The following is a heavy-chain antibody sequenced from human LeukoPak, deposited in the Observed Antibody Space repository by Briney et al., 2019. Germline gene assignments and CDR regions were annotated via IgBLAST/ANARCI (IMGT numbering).Heavy chain of an antibody. D-gene: IGHD3-22*01. CDR2: IRSKTNNYAT. J-gene: IGHJ4*02. CDR3: TRQDYCDSSNYYPFDY. CDR1: GFTFSGSA. Sequence: GGSLRLSCAASGFTFSGSAIHWVRQASGKGLEWVGRIRSKTNNYATAYAASVKGRFTISRDDSKNTAYLQMNSLKTEDTAVYYCTRQDYCDSSNYYPFDYWGQGTLVTVSS. V-gene: IGHV3-73*01.